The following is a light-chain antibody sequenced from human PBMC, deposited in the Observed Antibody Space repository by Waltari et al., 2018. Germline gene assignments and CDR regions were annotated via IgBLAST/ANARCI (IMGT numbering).Light chain of an antibody. V-gene: IGKV3-11*01. CDR1: QSVSSY. CDR3: QQRSNWYT. Sequence: EIVLTQSPATLSLSPGERATLSCRASQSVSSYLAWYQQKPGQAPRLLIYGASNRATGIPARFSGSWSGTDFTLTISSLEPEDFAVYYCQQRSNWYTFGQGTKLEI. CDR2: GAS. J-gene: IGKJ2*01.